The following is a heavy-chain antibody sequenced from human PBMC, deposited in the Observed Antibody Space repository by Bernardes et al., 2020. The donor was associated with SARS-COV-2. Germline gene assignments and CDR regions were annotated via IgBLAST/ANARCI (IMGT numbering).Heavy chain of an antibody. CDR3: SISRFNVFDI. V-gene: IGHV1-2*06. D-gene: IGHD6-13*01. Sequence: PVQLLAFMGRINPNSGGTDSAQKFQGRVTMTRDTSISTAYMEVSRLRSDDTDDTAVYYCSISRFNVFDIWGQGTMITVS. J-gene: IGHJ3*02. CDR2: INPNSGGT.